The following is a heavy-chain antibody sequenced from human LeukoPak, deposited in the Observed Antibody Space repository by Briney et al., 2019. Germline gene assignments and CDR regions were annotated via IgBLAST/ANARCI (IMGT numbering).Heavy chain of an antibody. J-gene: IGHJ4*02. V-gene: IGHV3-21*01. Sequence: GGSLRLSCAASGFTFSSYSMNWVRQAPGKGLEWVSSISSSSSYIYYADSVKGRFTISRDNAKNSLYLQMNSLRAEDTAVYYCARDHYYDSSGYYYYGPFDYWGQGTLSPSPQ. D-gene: IGHD3-22*01. CDR3: ARDHYYDSSGYYYYGPFDY. CDR2: ISSSSSYI. CDR1: GFTFSSYS.